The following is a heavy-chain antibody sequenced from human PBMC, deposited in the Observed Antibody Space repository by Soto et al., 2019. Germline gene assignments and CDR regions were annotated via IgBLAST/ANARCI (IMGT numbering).Heavy chain of an antibody. CDR3: VRGEGGWETY. J-gene: IGHJ4*02. CDR2: INSDGSST. Sequence: GGSLRLSCAASGFTFSSDWMHWVRQAPGKGLVWVSRINSDGSSTTYADSVKGRFTISRDNAKNTLYLQMNSLRAEDTAVYYCVRGEGGWETYWGQGTLVTVSS. D-gene: IGHD6-19*01. CDR1: GFTFSSDW. V-gene: IGHV3-74*01.